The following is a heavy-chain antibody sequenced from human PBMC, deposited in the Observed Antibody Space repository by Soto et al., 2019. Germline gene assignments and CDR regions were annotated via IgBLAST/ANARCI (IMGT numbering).Heavy chain of an antibody. D-gene: IGHD6-13*01. CDR2: ISGSGGST. V-gene: IGHV3-23*01. CDR1: GFTFSSYA. J-gene: IGHJ6*02. CDR3: AKDRDSSSWQDV. Sequence: GSLRLSCAASGFTFSSYAMSWVRQAPGKGLEWVSAISGSGGSTYYADSVKGRFTISRDNSKNTLYLQMNSLRAEDTAVYYCAKDRDSSSWQDVWGQGTTVTVSS.